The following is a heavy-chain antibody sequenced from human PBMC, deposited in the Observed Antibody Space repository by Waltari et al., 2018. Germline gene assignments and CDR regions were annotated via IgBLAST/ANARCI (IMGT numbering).Heavy chain of an antibody. CDR2: ISWNSEKI. CDR1: GLNFDDYA. CDR3: AKGHSGSYGLKD. Sequence: EVQLVESGGGLVQPGRSLRLSCAVSGLNFDDYAMHWVRQAPGKGLEWVSGISWNSEKIGYADSVKGRFTISRDNAKNSLYLQMNSLRPEDTALYYCAKGHSGSYGLKDWGQGTLVTVSS. D-gene: IGHD1-26*01. J-gene: IGHJ4*02. V-gene: IGHV3-9*01.